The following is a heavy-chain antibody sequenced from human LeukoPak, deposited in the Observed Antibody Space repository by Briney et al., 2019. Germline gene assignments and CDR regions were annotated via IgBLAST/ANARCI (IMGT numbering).Heavy chain of an antibody. D-gene: IGHD2-2*01. CDR1: GYTFTSYG. V-gene: IGHV1-18*01. Sequence: ASVKVSCKASGYTFTSYGISWVRQAPGQGLEWMGWISAYSGNTNYAQKLQGRVTMTTDTSTSTAYMELRSLRSDDTAVYYCATDPGEIVPAAKGPRGDYCYGMDVWGQGTTVTVSS. CDR2: ISAYSGNT. CDR3: ATDPGEIVPAAKGPRGDYCYGMDV. J-gene: IGHJ6*02.